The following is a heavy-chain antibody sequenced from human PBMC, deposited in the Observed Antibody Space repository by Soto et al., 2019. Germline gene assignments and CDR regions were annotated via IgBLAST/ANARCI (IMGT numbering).Heavy chain of an antibody. D-gene: IGHD1-1*01. Sequence: ASVKVSCKTSRYSFTTYALHWVRQAPGQRLEWMGWINAGNGDTKYSEKFQGRVTITRDTSANTAYMELSSLRSEDTSVYYCARDPGTGAALRAYHFDYWGQGTLVTVSS. J-gene: IGHJ4*02. CDR3: ARDPGTGAALRAYHFDY. V-gene: IGHV1-3*01. CDR1: RYSFTTYA. CDR2: INAGNGDT.